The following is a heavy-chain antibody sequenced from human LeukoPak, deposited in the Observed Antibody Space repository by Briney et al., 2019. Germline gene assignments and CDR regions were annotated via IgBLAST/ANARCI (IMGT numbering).Heavy chain of an antibody. D-gene: IGHD3-3*01. CDR3: AKDRVAIFGVVTTHWFDP. CDR1: GFTFSSYA. J-gene: IGHJ5*02. V-gene: IGHV3-23*01. Sequence: GGSLRLSCAASGFTFSSYAMHWVRQAPGKGLEWVSGISSSGDNTYYADSVKGRSTISRDNSKKTLYLQMKSLRAEDTAVYYCAKDRVAIFGVVTTHWFDPWGQGALVTVSS. CDR2: ISSSGDNT.